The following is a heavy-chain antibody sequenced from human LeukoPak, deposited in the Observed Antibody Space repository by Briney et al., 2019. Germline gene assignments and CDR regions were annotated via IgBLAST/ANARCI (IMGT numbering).Heavy chain of an antibody. CDR2: IKQDGSEK. CDR3: ARDPLNFDY. J-gene: IGHJ4*02. CDR1: GFTFGDYG. Sequence: GRSLRLSCTASGFTFGDYGMSWVRQAPGKGLEWVANIKQDGSEKYYVDSVKGRFTISRDNAKNSLYLQMNSLRAEDTAVYYCARDPLNFDYWGQGTLVTVSS. V-gene: IGHV3-7*04.